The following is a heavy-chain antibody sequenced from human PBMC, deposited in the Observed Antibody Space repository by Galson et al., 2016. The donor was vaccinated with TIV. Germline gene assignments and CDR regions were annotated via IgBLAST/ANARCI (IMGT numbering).Heavy chain of an antibody. CDR3: ARATPSVFGIIMTLDS. V-gene: IGHV6-1*01. D-gene: IGHD3-16*01. CDR2: TFYRSKWYN. J-gene: IGHJ4*02. CDR1: GDSVPSNSAA. Sequence: CAISGDSVPSNSAAWNWLRQSPSRGLEWLGRTFYRSKWYNDYAPSVKSRITINPDTSKNQSSLQLNSVTPEDTAVYYCARATPSVFGIIMTLDSWGQGTLVTVSS.